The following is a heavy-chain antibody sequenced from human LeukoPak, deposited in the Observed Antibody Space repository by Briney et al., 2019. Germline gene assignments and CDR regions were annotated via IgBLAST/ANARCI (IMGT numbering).Heavy chain of an antibody. V-gene: IGHV3-30-3*01. CDR2: ISYDGSIK. CDR1: GFTFSTYA. Sequence: GGSLRLSCAASGFTFSTYAIHRVRQAPGKGLEWVAVISYDGSIKYYAESVKGRFTISRDNSKDTLYLQMNSLRAEDTAVYYCAIDTGVVVVAAYYFDYWGQGTLVTVSS. CDR3: AIDTGVVVVAAYYFDY. J-gene: IGHJ4*02. D-gene: IGHD2-15*01.